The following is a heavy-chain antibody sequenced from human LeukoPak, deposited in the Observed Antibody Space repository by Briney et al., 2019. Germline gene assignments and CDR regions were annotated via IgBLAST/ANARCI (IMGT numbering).Heavy chain of an antibody. Sequence: SETLSLTCTVSGGSISSGDYYWGWIRQPPGKGLEWIGSIYHSGSTYYNPSLKSRVTISVDTSKNQFSLKLSSVTAADTAVYYCARYSGYASYYFDYWGQGTLVTVSS. CDR1: GGSISSGDYY. V-gene: IGHV4-39*07. CDR2: IYHSGST. CDR3: ARYSGYASYYFDY. D-gene: IGHD5-12*01. J-gene: IGHJ4*02.